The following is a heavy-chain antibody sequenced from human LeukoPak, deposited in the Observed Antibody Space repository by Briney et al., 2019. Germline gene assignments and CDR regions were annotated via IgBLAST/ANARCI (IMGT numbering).Heavy chain of an antibody. CDR1: GYSFTSYW. D-gene: IGHD3-22*01. CDR2: IYPGDSDT. J-gene: IGHJ3*02. Sequence: GESLKISCKGSGYSFTSYWIGWVRQMPGKGLEWMGIIYPGDSDTRYSPSFQGQVTISADKSISTAYLQWSSLKASDTAMYYCARHSDYYYDSSGYYRDAFDIWGQGTMVTVSS. CDR3: ARHSDYYYDSSGYYRDAFDI. V-gene: IGHV5-51*01.